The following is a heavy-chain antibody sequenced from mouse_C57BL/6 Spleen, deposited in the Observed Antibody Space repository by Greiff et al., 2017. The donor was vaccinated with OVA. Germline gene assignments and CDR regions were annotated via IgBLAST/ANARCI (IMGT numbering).Heavy chain of an antibody. CDR2: IYPGSGST. CDR1: GYTFTSYW. D-gene: IGHD2-14*01. CDR3: AREGLYYRNAMDY. J-gene: IGHJ4*01. V-gene: IGHV1-55*01. Sequence: VKLQQPGAELVKPGASVKMSCKASGYTFTSYWITWVKQRPGQGLEWIGDIYPGSGSTNYNEKFKSKATLTVDTSSSTAYMQLSSLTSEDSAVYYCAREGLYYRNAMDYWGQGTSVTVSS.